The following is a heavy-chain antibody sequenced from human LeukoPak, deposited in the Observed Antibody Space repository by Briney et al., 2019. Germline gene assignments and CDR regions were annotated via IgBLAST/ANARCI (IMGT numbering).Heavy chain of an antibody. CDR2: INHSGST. CDR3: AREGYCSGGSCGYYFDY. J-gene: IGHJ4*02. V-gene: IGHV4-34*01. CDR1: GGSFSGYY. Sequence: ASETLSLTCAVYGGSFSGYYWSWIRQPPGKGLEWIGEINHSGSTNYNPSLKSRVTISVDTSKNQFSLKLSSVTAADTAVYYCAREGYCSGGSCGYYFDYWGQGTLVTVSS. D-gene: IGHD2-15*01.